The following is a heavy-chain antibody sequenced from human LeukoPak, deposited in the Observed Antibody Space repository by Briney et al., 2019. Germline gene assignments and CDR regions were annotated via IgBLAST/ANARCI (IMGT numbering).Heavy chain of an antibody. Sequence: GESPKISCQGSGYSFSTYWIGWVRQTPGKGLEWMGVIYPGNSDTRYSPSFQGQVTISADKSITTAYLQWSSLKASDTAMYYCARGVDFGVTIIVYWGQGTLVTVSS. CDR3: ARGVDFGVTIIVY. D-gene: IGHD3-10*01. V-gene: IGHV5-51*01. CDR2: IYPGNSDT. CDR1: GYSFSTYW. J-gene: IGHJ4*02.